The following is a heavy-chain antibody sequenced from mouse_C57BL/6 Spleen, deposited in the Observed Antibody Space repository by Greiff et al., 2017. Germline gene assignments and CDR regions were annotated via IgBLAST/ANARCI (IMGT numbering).Heavy chain of an antibody. CDR3: ARGGSNKDY. CDR2: ISSGGSYT. V-gene: IGHV5-6*01. Sequence: EVHLVESGGDLVKPGGSLKLSCAASGFTFSSYGMSWVRQTPDKRLEWVATISSGGSYTYYPDSVKGRFTISRDNAKNTLYLQMSSLKSEDTAMYYCARGGSNKDYWGQGTTLTVSS. D-gene: IGHD2-5*01. CDR1: GFTFSSYG. J-gene: IGHJ2*01.